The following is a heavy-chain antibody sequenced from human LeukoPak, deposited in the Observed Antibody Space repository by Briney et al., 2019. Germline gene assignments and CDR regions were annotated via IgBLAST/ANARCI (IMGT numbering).Heavy chain of an antibody. CDR3: ARTDAPDTAMAQYDY. D-gene: IGHD5-18*01. J-gene: IGHJ4*02. CDR1: GGSISSYY. Sequence: PSETLSVTCTVSGGSISSYYWSWIRQPPGEGLEWIGYIYYSGSTNYNPSLKSRVTISVDTTKNQFSLKLSSVTAADTAVYYCARTDAPDTAMAQYDYWGQGTLVTVSS. V-gene: IGHV4-59*08. CDR2: IYYSGST.